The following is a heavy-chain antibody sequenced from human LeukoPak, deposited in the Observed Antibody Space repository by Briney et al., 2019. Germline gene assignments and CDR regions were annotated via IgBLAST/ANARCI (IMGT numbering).Heavy chain of an antibody. V-gene: IGHV4-34*01. Sequence: PSETLSLTCAVYGGSFSGYYWSWIRQPPGKGLEWIGEINHSGSTNYNPSLKSRVTISVDTSKNQFSLKLSSATAADTAVYYCARGKTIGYSSSWYGRGVFDIWGQGTMVTVSS. D-gene: IGHD6-13*01. CDR2: INHSGST. J-gene: IGHJ3*02. CDR1: GGSFSGYY. CDR3: ARGKTIGYSSSWYGRGVFDI.